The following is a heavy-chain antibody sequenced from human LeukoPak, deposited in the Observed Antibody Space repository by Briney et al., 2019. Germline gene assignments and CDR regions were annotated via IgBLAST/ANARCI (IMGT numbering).Heavy chain of an antibody. Sequence: GGSLRLSCAASGFNFRGQAMSWVRQGPGKGLEWVAGISGRGETTYYADSVQGRFNISRDNSKNTLFLEVNSLRAEDTAVYYCAKTMGSIDHDYWGQGTLVTVSS. D-gene: IGHD1-26*01. V-gene: IGHV3-23*01. CDR2: ISGRGETT. CDR1: GFNFRGQA. J-gene: IGHJ4*02. CDR3: AKTMGSIDHDY.